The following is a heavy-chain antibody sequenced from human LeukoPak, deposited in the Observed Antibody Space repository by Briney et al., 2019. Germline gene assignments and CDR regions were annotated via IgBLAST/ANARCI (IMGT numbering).Heavy chain of an antibody. D-gene: IGHD4-17*01. CDR3: AKENGDHEKVAFDI. CDR1: GFTFSSYG. V-gene: IGHV3-30*02. CDR2: IRYDGSNK. J-gene: IGHJ3*02. Sequence: GGSLRLSCAASGFTFSSYGMHWVRQAPGKGLEWVAFIRYDGSNKHYADSVKGRFTISRDNSKNTLYLQMNSLRAEDTAVYYCAKENGDHEKVAFDIWGQGTMVTVSS.